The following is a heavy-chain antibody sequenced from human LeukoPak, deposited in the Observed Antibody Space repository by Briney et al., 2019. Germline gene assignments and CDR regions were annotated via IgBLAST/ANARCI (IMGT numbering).Heavy chain of an antibody. J-gene: IGHJ4*02. CDR1: GFTVSSNY. V-gene: IGHV3-53*01. CDR2: IYSGGST. D-gene: IGHD3-3*01. CDR3: ARDRRSLEWQYFDY. Sequence: GGSLRLSCAASGFTVSSNYMSWVRQAPGKGLEWVSVIYSGGSTYYADSVKGRFTISRDNSKNTLYLQMNSLRAEDTAVYYCARDRRSLEWQYFDYWGQGTLVTVSS.